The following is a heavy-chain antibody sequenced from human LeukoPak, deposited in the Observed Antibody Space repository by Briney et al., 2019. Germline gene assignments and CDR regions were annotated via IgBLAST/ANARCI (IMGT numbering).Heavy chain of an antibody. Sequence: SETLSLTCTVSGVSVSSGSYYWSWIRQPPGKGLEWIGYIYYSGSTNYNPSLKSRVTISVDTSKNQFSLKVSSVTAADTAVYYCARDEAVAGSDYYYGMDVWGQGTTVTVSS. V-gene: IGHV4-61*01. CDR1: GVSVSSGSYY. CDR2: IYYSGST. J-gene: IGHJ6*02. CDR3: ARDEAVAGSDYYYGMDV. D-gene: IGHD6-19*01.